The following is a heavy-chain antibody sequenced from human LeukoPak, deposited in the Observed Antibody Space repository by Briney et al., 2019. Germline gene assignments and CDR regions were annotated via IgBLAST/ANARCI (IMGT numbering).Heavy chain of an antibody. CDR3: AKDPVGYGGNYFEY. CDR2: ISWDGGST. D-gene: IGHD4-23*01. CDR1: GFTFDEYA. Sequence: GGSLRLSCVASGFTFDEYAIHWVRQAPGKGLEWVSLISWDGGSTYYADSVKGRFTISRDNRKNSLYLQMNSLRVEDTALYYCAKDPVGYGGNYFEYWGQGTLVTVSS. V-gene: IGHV3-43D*03. J-gene: IGHJ4*02.